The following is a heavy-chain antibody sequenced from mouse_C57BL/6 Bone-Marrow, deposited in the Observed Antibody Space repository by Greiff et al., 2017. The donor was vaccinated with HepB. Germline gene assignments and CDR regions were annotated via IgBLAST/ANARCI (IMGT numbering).Heavy chain of an antibody. V-gene: IGHV1-52*01. Sequence: VQLQQPGAELVRPGSSVKLSCKASGYTFTSYWMHWVKQRPIQGLEWIGNIDPSDSETHYNQKFKDKATLTVDKSSSTAYMQLSSLTSEDSAVYYGARAITTVVAHWYFDVWGTGTTVTVSS. J-gene: IGHJ1*03. CDR1: GYTFTSYW. D-gene: IGHD1-1*01. CDR2: IDPSDSET. CDR3: ARAITTVVAHWYFDV.